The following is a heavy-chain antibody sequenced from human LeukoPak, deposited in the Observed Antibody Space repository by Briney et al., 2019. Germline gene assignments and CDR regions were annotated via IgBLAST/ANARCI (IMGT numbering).Heavy chain of an antibody. V-gene: IGHV4-39*01. J-gene: IGHJ5*02. Sequence: PSETLSLTCTVSGGSISSISYYWGWIRQPPGKGLEWIGSMYHNGSTYYNPSLKSRVTISVDTSKNQFSLKLSSVTAADTAVYYCARHPSGRMWLQQGGWFDPWGQGTLVTVSS. CDR2: MYHNGST. CDR3: ARHPSGRMWLQQGGWFDP. CDR1: GGSISSISYY. D-gene: IGHD5-24*01.